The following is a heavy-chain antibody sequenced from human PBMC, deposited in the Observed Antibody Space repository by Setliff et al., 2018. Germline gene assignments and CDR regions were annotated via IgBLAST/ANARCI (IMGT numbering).Heavy chain of an antibody. CDR1: GVTVSAYD. V-gene: IGHV3-53*01. CDR3: RLWFGELLRDY. CDR2: LDNDGST. D-gene: IGHD3-10*01. Sequence: GSLRLSCAASGVTVSAYDMSWVRQAPGKGLEWVSLLDNDGSTYYSDSVKGRFTISRGTSKNTLYLQMSSLRTEDTAMYYCRLWFGELLRDYWGQGTLVTVSS. J-gene: IGHJ4*02.